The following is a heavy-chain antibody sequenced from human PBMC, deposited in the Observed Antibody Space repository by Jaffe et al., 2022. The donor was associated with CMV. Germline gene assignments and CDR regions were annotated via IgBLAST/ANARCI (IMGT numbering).Heavy chain of an antibody. CDR2: ISYDGSNK. CDR1: GFTFSSYG. D-gene: IGHD3-3*01. J-gene: IGHJ1*01. CDR3: AKGPHYDFWSGYFEPEYFQH. V-gene: IGHV3-30*18. Sequence: QVQLVESGGGVVQPGRSLRLSCAASGFTFSSYGMHWVRQAPGKGLEWVAVISYDGSNKYYADSVKGRFTISRDNSKNTLYLQMNSLRAEDTAVYYCAKGPHYDFWSGYFEPEYFQHWGQGTLVTVSS.